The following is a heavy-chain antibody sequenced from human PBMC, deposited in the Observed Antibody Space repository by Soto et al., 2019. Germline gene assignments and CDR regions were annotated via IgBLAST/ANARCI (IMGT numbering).Heavy chain of an antibody. CDR2: ISWNSGSI. CDR1: GFTFDDYA. CDR3: AKDSAIPYYYYGMDV. Sequence: GGSLRLSCAASGFTFDDYAMHWVRQAPGKGLEWVSGISWNSGSIGYADSVKGRFTISRDNAKNSLYLQMNSLRAEDTALYYCAKDSAIPYYYYGMDVWGQGTTVTVSS. J-gene: IGHJ6*02. V-gene: IGHV3-9*01.